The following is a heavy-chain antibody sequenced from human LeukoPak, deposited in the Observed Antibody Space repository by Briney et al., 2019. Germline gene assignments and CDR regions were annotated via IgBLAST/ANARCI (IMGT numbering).Heavy chain of an antibody. Sequence: SVKVSCKASGGTFSSYAISWVRQAPGQGLEWMGRIIPILGIANYAQKFQGRVTITADKSTSTAYMELSSLRSEDTAVYYCTRASYYCARTTCYPGDFWGQGTLITVSS. V-gene: IGHV1-69*04. D-gene: IGHD2-2*01. J-gene: IGHJ4*02. CDR1: GGTFSSYA. CDR2: IIPILGIA. CDR3: TRASYYCARTTCYPGDF.